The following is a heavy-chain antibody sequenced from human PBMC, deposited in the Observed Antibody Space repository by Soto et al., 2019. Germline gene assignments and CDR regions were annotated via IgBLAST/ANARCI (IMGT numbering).Heavy chain of an antibody. D-gene: IGHD6-19*01. CDR1: GYTFTGYY. CDR3: ARGLGGSGWYPGPGMLFWFDP. V-gene: IGHV1-2*04. Sequence: QVQLVQSGAEVKQPGASVKVSCKASGYTFTGYYMHWVRQAPGQGLEWMGWINPNSGGTNYAQKFQGWVTMTRDTSISTAYMELSRLRSDDTAVYYCARGLGGSGWYPGPGMLFWFDPWGQGTLVTVSS. J-gene: IGHJ5*02. CDR2: INPNSGGT.